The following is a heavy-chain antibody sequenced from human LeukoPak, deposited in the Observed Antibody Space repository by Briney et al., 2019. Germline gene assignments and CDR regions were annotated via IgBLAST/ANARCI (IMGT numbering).Heavy chain of an antibody. D-gene: IGHD3-10*01. CDR1: GFTLGSYW. V-gene: IGHV3-74*01. Sequence: GGSLRLSCAASGFTLGSYWMHWVRQVPGKGLVWVSRTNPDGGTTTYADSVKGRFTISRDNAKNTLYLQMNSLRAEDTAVYYCARVRVGAYDFEYWGQGTLVTVSS. CDR3: ARVRVGAYDFEY. J-gene: IGHJ4*02. CDR2: TNPDGGTT.